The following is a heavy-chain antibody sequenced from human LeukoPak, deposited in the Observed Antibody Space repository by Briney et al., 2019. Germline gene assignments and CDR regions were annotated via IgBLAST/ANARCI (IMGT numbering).Heavy chain of an antibody. Sequence: ASVKVSCKASDYTFTSYGVSWVRQAPGQGLQWMGWISAYNDNTNYAQKLQDRVTMTTDTSTTTAYMELRSLRSDDTAVYYCARASSKSSSWYNWFDPWGQGTLVTVSS. V-gene: IGHV1-18*01. J-gene: IGHJ5*02. CDR1: DYTFTSYG. CDR3: ARASSKSSSWYNWFDP. D-gene: IGHD6-13*01. CDR2: ISAYNDNT.